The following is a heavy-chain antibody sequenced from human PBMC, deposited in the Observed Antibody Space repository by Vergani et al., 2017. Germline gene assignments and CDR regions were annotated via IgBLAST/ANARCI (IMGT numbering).Heavy chain of an antibody. J-gene: IGHJ2*01. D-gene: IGHD6-6*01. CDR1: GGSFSGYY. CDR3: ARDQEYSSWGWFFDL. V-gene: IGHV4-34*01. CDR2: INHSGST. Sequence: QVQLQQWGAGLLKPSETLSLTCAVYGGSFSGYYWSWIRQPPGKGLEWIGEINHSGSTNYNPSLKSRVTISVDTSKNQFSLKLSSVTAADMAVYYCARDQEYSSWGWFFDLWGLGTLVTVSS.